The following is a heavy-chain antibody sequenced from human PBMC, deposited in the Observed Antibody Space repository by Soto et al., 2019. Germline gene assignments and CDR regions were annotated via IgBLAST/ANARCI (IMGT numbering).Heavy chain of an antibody. D-gene: IGHD6-13*01. J-gene: IGHJ4*02. CDR1: GGSISSGDYY. CDR3: ARGYSSSWQQLYYFDY. V-gene: IGHV4-30-4*02. Sequence: PSDTLSLTCTVSGGSISSGDYYLRWIRQPPGKGLEWIGYIYYSGSTYYNPSLKSRVTISVDTSKNQFSLKLSSVTAADTAVYYCARGYSSSWQQLYYFDYWGQGTLVNVSS. CDR2: IYYSGST.